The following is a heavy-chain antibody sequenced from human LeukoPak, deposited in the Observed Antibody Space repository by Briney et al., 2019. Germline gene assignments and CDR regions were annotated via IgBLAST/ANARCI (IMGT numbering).Heavy chain of an antibody. CDR3: ARTRPRSSWYGNDALDI. Sequence: GASVTVSFKASGYTFTGYYMHWVRQAPGQGLEWMGWINPNSGGTNYAQKFQGRVTMTRDTSISTAYMELSRLRSDDTAVYYCARTRPRSSWYGNDALDIWGQGTMVTVSS. V-gene: IGHV1-2*02. J-gene: IGHJ3*02. CDR1: GYTFTGYY. D-gene: IGHD6-13*01. CDR2: INPNSGGT.